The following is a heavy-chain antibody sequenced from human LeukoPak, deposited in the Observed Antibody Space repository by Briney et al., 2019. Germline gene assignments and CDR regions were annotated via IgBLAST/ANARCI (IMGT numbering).Heavy chain of an antibody. J-gene: IGHJ4*02. CDR1: GFTFSNYY. CDR3: ASSIVARLDC. V-gene: IGHV1-46*01. CDR2: LNPSGGST. D-gene: IGHD6-6*01. Sequence: GASVKVSCKASGFTFSNYYIHWVRQSPGQGLEWMGELNPSGGSTRYAQKFQGRVTMTRDMSANTVDMELSSLRSEDTATYYCASSIVARLDCWGQGTRVTVTS.